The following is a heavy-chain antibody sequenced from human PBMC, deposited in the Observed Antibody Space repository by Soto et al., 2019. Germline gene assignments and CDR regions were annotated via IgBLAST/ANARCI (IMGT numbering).Heavy chain of an antibody. V-gene: IGHV1-18*04. CDR1: GYTFINYG. J-gene: IGHJ4*02. D-gene: IGHD6-19*01. CDR2: ISTFNGNT. Sequence: QVQLVQSGGEVKKPGASVKVSCKTSGYTFINYGITWVRQAPGQGLERMGWISTFNGNTNYAQRFQRRVTMTRDTSTTTAYMELRTLRSDDTAMYYCTTENTGTRPTVALDFWGQGTLVTVSS. CDR3: TTENTGTRPTVALDF.